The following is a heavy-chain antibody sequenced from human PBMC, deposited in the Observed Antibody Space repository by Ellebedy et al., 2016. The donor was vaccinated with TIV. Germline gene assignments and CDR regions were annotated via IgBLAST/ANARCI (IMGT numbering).Heavy chain of an antibody. CDR3: ATICLDSYCS. V-gene: IGHV3-11*01. J-gene: IGHJ5*02. CDR2: ITSSGVYM. D-gene: IGHD3-22*01. CDR1: GFTFSDYY. Sequence: GGSLRLXXAASGFTFSDYYMTWIRQAPGKGLEYISYITSSGVYMNYADSVKGRFSISRDNAKNSLFLQMNSLSAEDTAIYYCATICLDSYCSWGQGTLVTVSS.